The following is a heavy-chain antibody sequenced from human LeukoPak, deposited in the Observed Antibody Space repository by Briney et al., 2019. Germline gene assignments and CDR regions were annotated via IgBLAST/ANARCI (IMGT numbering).Heavy chain of an antibody. CDR1: GFTFDDYG. D-gene: IGHD2-2*01. CDR2: INWNGGST. J-gene: IGHJ4*02. Sequence: GGSLRPSCAASGFTFDDYGMSWVRQAPGKGLEWVSGINWNGGSTGYADSVKGRFTISRDNAKNSLYLQMNSLRAEDTALYYCARGAQVVVVPAAAAAVNYWGQGTLVTVSS. V-gene: IGHV3-20*04. CDR3: ARGAQVVVVPAAAAAVNY.